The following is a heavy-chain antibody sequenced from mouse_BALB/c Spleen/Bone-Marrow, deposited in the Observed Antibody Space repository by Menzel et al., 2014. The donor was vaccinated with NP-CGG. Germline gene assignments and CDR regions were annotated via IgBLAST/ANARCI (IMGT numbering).Heavy chain of an antibody. CDR1: GYSITSGYY. Sequence: VQLQQSGPGLVKPSQSLSLPCSVTGYSITSGYYWNWIRQFPGNKLEWMGYISYDGSSNYNPSLKNRISITRDTSKNQFFLKLSSVTTEDTASYYCASGYYGGSFAYWGQGTLVTVSA. CDR3: ASGYYGGSFAY. CDR2: ISYDGSS. D-gene: IGHD1-2*01. V-gene: IGHV3-6*02. J-gene: IGHJ3*01.